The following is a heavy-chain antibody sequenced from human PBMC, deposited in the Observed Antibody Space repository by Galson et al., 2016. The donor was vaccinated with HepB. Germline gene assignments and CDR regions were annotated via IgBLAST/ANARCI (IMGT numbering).Heavy chain of an antibody. CDR2: IYCSGTT. J-gene: IGHJ4*02. Sequence: SETLSLTCTVSGGSISSCNGYWGWVRQPPGKELEWIGSIYCSGTTFYKSSLKSRVTISVDKSKNHLPLRLTSVTAADTAVYYCARRTYGSGNDYWGQGALVTVSS. CDR1: GGSISSCNGY. V-gene: IGHV4-39*02. D-gene: IGHD3-10*01. CDR3: ARRTYGSGNDY.